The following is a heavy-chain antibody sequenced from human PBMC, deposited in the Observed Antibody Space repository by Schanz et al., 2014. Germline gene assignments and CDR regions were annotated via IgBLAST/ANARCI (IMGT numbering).Heavy chain of an antibody. CDR2: ISDSGDLT. CDR1: RFTFSSYA. J-gene: IGHJ4*02. CDR3: AKYRYSVFDFDY. D-gene: IGHD3-16*02. V-gene: IGHV3-23*01. Sequence: EVQLLESGGGLVQPGGSLRLSCAASRFTFSSYAMSWVRQAPGKGLEWVSAISDSGDLTYYADSVKGRFTISRDNSKNTLYLQMNSLRAEDTAIYYCAKYRYSVFDFDYWGQGTLVTVSS.